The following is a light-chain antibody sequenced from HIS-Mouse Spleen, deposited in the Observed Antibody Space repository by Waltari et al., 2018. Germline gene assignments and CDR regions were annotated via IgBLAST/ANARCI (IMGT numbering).Light chain of an antibody. Sequence: QSALTQPASVSGSPGQSITISCTGTSSDVGGYNYVPWYQQPPGKAPKLMLYDVSNRPSGVSNRFSGSKSGNTASLTISGLQAEDEADYYCSSYTSSSTYVFGTGTKVTVL. CDR2: DVS. J-gene: IGLJ1*01. CDR3: SSYTSSSTYV. V-gene: IGLV2-14*03. CDR1: SSDVGGYNY.